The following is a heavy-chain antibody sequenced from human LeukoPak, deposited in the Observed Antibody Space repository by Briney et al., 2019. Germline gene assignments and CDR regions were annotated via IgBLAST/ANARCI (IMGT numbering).Heavy chain of an antibody. CDR3: ARYYSSSYYYFDY. D-gene: IGHD1-26*01. J-gene: IGHJ4*02. CDR1: GGSISSYY. V-gene: IGHV4-59*01. Sequence: SETLSLTCTVSGGSISSYYWSWIRQPPGKRLEWVGYIYYSGSTNYNPSLKSRVTISLDTSKNQFSLKLNSVTAADTAVYYCARYYSSSYYYFDYWGQGTLVTVSS. CDR2: IYYSGST.